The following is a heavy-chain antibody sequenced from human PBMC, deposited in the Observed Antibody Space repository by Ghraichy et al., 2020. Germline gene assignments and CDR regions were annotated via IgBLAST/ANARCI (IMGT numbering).Heavy chain of an antibody. CDR3: ARADYYDSSGYYYEGSYFDL. V-gene: IGHV3-11*01. Sequence: GESLRPSCAASGFTFSDYYMSWIRQAPGKGLEWVSYISSSGSTIYYADSVKGRFTISRDNAKNSLYLQMNSLRAEDTAVYYCARADYYDSSGYYYEGSYFDLWGRGTLVTVSS. J-gene: IGHJ2*01. D-gene: IGHD3-22*01. CDR2: ISSSGSTI. CDR1: GFTFSDYY.